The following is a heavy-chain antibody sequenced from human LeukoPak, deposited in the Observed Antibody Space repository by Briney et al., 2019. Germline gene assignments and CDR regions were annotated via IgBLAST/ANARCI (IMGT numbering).Heavy chain of an antibody. Sequence: PGGSLRLSCAASGFTFSSYGMHWVRQAPGKGLEWVAVIWYDGSKTYYTDSVKGRFTISRDDSKDTLYLQMSSLRVEDTAVYYCARDGCSTTSCLDYWGQGISVTVSS. CDR1: GFTFSSYG. CDR3: ARDGCSTTSCLDY. V-gene: IGHV3-33*01. J-gene: IGHJ4*02. CDR2: IWYDGSKT. D-gene: IGHD2-2*01.